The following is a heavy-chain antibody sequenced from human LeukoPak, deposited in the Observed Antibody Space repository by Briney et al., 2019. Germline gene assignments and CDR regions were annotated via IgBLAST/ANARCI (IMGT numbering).Heavy chain of an antibody. J-gene: IGHJ4*02. CDR2: TYYRSKWYN. CDR3: TRDFDY. CDR1: GDSVSSDTAS. V-gene: IGHV6-1*01. Sequence: SQTLSLTCAISGDSVSSDTASWNWIRQSPSRGLEWLGRTYYRSKWYNDYAVSMKGRIAINPDTSKNQFSLQLNSVTPEDTAVYYCTRDFDYWGQGTLVTVSS.